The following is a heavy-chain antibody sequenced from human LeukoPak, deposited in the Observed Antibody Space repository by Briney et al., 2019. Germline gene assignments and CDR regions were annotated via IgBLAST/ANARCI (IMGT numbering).Heavy chain of an antibody. Sequence: SETLSLTCTVSGGSISSGGYYWSWIRQHPGKGLEWIGYIYYSGSTYYNPSLKSRVTISVDTSKNQFSLKLSSVTAADTAVFYCAREAPYDSSGYYSPNWGQGTLVTVSS. V-gene: IGHV4-31*03. CDR1: GGSISSGGYY. D-gene: IGHD3-22*01. J-gene: IGHJ4*02. CDR3: AREAPYDSSGYYSPN. CDR2: IYYSGST.